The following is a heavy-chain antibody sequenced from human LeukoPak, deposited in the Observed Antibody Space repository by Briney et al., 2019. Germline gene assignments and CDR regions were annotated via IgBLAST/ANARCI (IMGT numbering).Heavy chain of an antibody. CDR3: ARGAGRAAPLRRYYYYYMDV. D-gene: IGHD6-13*01. CDR1: GGSTSSYY. Sequence: PSETLSLTCTVSGGSTSSYYWSWIRQPPGKGLEWIGYIYYSGSTNYNPSLKSRVTISVDTSKNQFSLKLSSVTAADTAVYYCARGAGRAAPLRRYYYYYMDVWGKGTTVTVSS. J-gene: IGHJ6*03. V-gene: IGHV4-59*12. CDR2: IYYSGST.